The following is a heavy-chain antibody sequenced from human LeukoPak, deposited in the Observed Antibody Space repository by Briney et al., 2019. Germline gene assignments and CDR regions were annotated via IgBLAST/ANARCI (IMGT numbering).Heavy chain of an antibody. J-gene: IGHJ4*02. D-gene: IGHD6-19*01. CDR2: ISGSGGST. Sequence: GGSLRLSCAASGFTFSSYAMSRVRQAPGKGLEWVSAISGSGGSTYYADSVKGRFTISRDNSKNTLYLQMNSLRAEDTAVYYCATTSSGWVGYYFDYWGQGTLVTVSS. CDR3: ATTSSGWVGYYFDY. CDR1: GFTFSSYA. V-gene: IGHV3-23*01.